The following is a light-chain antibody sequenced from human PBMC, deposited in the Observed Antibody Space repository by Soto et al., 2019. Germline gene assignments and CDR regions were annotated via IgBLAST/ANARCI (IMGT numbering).Light chain of an antibody. CDR1: QSVSSN. Sequence: EIVMTQSPATLSMSPGERATLSCRASQSVSSNLAWYQQKPGQAPRLLIYGASTRATGIPARFSGSGSGTEFTLTISSLQSEDFAVYYCQQYNNRPPRFTFGPGTKVDIK. J-gene: IGKJ3*01. CDR2: GAS. V-gene: IGKV3-15*01. CDR3: QQYNNRPPRFT.